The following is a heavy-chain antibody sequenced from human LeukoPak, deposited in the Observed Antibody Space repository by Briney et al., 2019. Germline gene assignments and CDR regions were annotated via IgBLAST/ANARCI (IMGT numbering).Heavy chain of an antibody. CDR1: GFTVSSNY. Sequence: GGSLRLSCAASGFTVSSNYMSWVRQAPGEGLEWGSVIYIGGNTYSADSVKGSLTISRDNCKTSLYLQRHSRRGADMAVYYCVRDGGLHYSGSNWGQGTLVTVSS. V-gene: IGHV3-66*01. CDR2: IYIGGNT. J-gene: IGHJ4*02. CDR3: VRDGGLHYSGSN. D-gene: IGHD3-10*01.